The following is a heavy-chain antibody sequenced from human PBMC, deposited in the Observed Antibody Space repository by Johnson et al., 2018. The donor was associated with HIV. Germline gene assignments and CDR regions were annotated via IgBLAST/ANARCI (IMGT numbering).Heavy chain of an antibody. CDR2: IRSKDYGGTT. D-gene: IGHD2-15*01. CDR1: DDS. Sequence: DDSMAWVRQAPGKGLEWVGFIRSKDYGGTTEYAASVKDRFTISRNDSKTIAYLQMRNLKTEDTAIYYCARVPRKGFRPDAFDIWGQGTVVTASS. V-gene: IGHV3-49*04. J-gene: IGHJ3*02. CDR3: ARVPRKGFRPDAFDI.